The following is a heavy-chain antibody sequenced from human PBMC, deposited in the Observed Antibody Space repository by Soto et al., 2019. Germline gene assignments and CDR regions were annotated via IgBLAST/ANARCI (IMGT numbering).Heavy chain of an antibody. CDR2: IWYDGSNK. D-gene: IGHD3-22*01. J-gene: IGHJ4*02. V-gene: IGHV3-33*01. CDR3: AREIGNDSSGYYYNPEHYFDY. CDR1: GFTFSSYG. Sequence: QVQLVESGGGVVQPGRSLRLSCAASGFTFSSYGMHWVRQAPGKGLEWVAVIWYDGSNKYYADSVKGRFTISRDNSKNTRYLQMNSLRAEDTAVYYCAREIGNDSSGYYYNPEHYFDYWGQGTLVTVSS.